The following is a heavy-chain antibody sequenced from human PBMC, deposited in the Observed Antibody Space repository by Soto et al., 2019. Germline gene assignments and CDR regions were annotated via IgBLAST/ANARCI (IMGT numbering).Heavy chain of an antibody. CDR1: GYSFTSYW. Sequence: GESLKISCTGSGYSFTSYWIGWVRQMPGKGLEWMGIIYPGDSDTRYSPSFQGQVTISADKSISTAYLQWSSLKASDTAMYYCARPGYCSGGSCYSFERYYYYYGMDVWGQGTTVTV. V-gene: IGHV5-51*01. CDR2: IYPGDSDT. D-gene: IGHD2-15*01. J-gene: IGHJ6*02. CDR3: ARPGYCSGGSCYSFERYYYYYGMDV.